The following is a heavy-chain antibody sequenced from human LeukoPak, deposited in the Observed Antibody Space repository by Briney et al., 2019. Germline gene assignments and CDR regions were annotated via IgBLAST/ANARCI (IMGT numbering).Heavy chain of an antibody. CDR1: GGSISSGGYY. CDR3: ARAPTGGQFDY. CDR2: IYFSGST. V-gene: IGHV4-31*03. D-gene: IGHD7-27*01. Sequence: PSETLSLTCTVSGGSISSGGYYWNWIRQYPGKVLEWIGYIYFSGSTYYNPSLKSRVTISRDASKDQFSLELSSVTAADTAVYYCARAPTGGQFDYWGQGTLVIVSS. J-gene: IGHJ4*02.